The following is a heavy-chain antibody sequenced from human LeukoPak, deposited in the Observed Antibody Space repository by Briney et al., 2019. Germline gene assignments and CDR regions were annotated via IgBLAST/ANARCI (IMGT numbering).Heavy chain of an antibody. V-gene: IGHV1-3*01. CDR1: GYTFTSYA. CDR3: ARDRTHYDSSGSLGY. J-gene: IGHJ4*02. CDR2: INAGNGNT. Sequence: ASVKVSCKASGYTFTSYAMHWVRQAPGQRLEWMGWINAGNGNTKYSQKFQGRVTITRDTSASTAYMELSSLRSEDTAVYYCARDRTHYDSSGSLGYWGQGTLVTVSS. D-gene: IGHD3-22*01.